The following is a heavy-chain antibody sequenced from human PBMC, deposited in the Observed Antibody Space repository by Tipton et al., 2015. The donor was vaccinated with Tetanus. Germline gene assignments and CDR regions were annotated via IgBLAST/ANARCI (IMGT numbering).Heavy chain of an antibody. D-gene: IGHD3-10*01. V-gene: IGHV3-11*01. Sequence: QLVQSGGGLVKPGGSLRLSCAASGFSFSDSYMSWMRQAPGRGLEWVSYISGSGNTVYVAESVKGRLTPSRDNAERSLYLQMNNLRAEDTAVYYCGTLVRGVVLTRVIEHWGRGTLVTVSS. CDR1: GFSFSDSY. CDR2: ISGSGNTV. CDR3: GTLVRGVVLTRVIEH. J-gene: IGHJ4*02.